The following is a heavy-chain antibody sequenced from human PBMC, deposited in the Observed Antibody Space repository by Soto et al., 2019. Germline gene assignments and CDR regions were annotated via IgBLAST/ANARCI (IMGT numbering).Heavy chain of an antibody. Sequence: GGSLRLSCAASGFTFSDYYMSWIRQAPGKGLEWVSYISSSSSYTNYADSVKGRFTISRDNAKNSLYLQMNSLRAEDTAVYYCARDGGYCRGGSCPNYYYGMDVWGQGTTVTVSS. D-gene: IGHD2-15*01. J-gene: IGHJ6*02. V-gene: IGHV3-11*06. CDR2: ISSSSSYT. CDR3: ARDGGYCRGGSCPNYYYGMDV. CDR1: GFTFSDYY.